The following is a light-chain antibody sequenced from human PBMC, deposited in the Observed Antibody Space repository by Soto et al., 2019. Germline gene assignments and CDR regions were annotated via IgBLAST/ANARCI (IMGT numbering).Light chain of an antibody. V-gene: IGLV2-14*01. CDR1: SSDVGGYNY. J-gene: IGLJ1*01. CDR2: EVS. Sequence: SALTQPPSASGSPGQSVTISCTGTSSDVGGYNYVSWYQQHPGKAPKLMIYEVSKRPSGISNRFSGSKSDNTASLTISGLQAEDEADYYCSSYTTSSTLVFGTGTKLTVL. CDR3: SSYTTSSTLV.